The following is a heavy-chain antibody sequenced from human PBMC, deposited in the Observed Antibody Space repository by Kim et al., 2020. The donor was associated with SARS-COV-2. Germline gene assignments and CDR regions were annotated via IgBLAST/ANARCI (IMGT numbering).Heavy chain of an antibody. V-gene: IGHV4-39*01. J-gene: IGHJ4*02. Sequence: LKSRVTISVDTSKNQFSLKRSSVTAADTAVYYCARATGLTLRWFGELLDYWGQGTLVTVSS. D-gene: IGHD3-10*01. CDR3: ARATGLTLRWFGELLDY.